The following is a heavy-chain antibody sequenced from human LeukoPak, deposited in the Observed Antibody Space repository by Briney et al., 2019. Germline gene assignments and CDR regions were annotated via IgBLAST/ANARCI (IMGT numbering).Heavy chain of an antibody. J-gene: IGHJ4*02. CDR3: ARGSWSNEFDY. Sequence: GGSLRLSCVASGFIFGNHWMGWVRQAPGKGLEWVSSISSSNSYIYYADSVKGRFTISRDNAKNSLYLQMNSLRAEDTAVYYCARGSWSNEFDYWGQGTLVTVSS. D-gene: IGHD6-13*01. V-gene: IGHV3-21*01. CDR2: ISSSNSYI. CDR1: GFIFGNHW.